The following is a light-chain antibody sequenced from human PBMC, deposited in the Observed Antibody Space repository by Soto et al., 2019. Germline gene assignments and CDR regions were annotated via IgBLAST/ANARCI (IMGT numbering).Light chain of an antibody. J-gene: IGKJ5*01. CDR1: QSVADN. Sequence: EVVMTQSPATLSVSPGERVTLSCRSSQSVADNLAWFQQKPGQGPRLLIYGASTRGTGIPARFSGSGSETDFTLTVSSLRSEDSAVYYCQQYNYWPITFGQGTRLEIK. CDR2: GAS. CDR3: QQYNYWPIT. V-gene: IGKV3-15*01.